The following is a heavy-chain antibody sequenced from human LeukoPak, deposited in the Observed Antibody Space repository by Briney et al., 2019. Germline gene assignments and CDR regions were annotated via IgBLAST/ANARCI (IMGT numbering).Heavy chain of an antibody. Sequence: GGSLRLSCAASGLTFSTYAMSWVRLAPGKGLEWVSAISGSGGNTFFADSVKGRFTIFRDNSKNTVYLQMNSLRAEDTAVYYCAKGNYYGSGSYGYFDYWGQGTLVTVSS. CDR1: GLTFSTYA. CDR2: ISGSGGNT. D-gene: IGHD3-10*01. V-gene: IGHV3-23*01. J-gene: IGHJ4*02. CDR3: AKGNYYGSGSYGYFDY.